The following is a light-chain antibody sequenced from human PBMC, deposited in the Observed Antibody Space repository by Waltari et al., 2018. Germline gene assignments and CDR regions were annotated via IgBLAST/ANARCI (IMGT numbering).Light chain of an antibody. J-gene: IGLJ3*02. V-gene: IGLV1-40*01. CDR1: NSNIGANYD. CDR2: NNT. Sequence: QSVLTQPPSVSGAPGQRVTISCSGGNSNIGANYDVHCYQQIPGTPPKVIVYNNTNRPSVLPDRFSGSKSGTSTSLTITGLQSDDEGYYYCQSYDSVRDSVFGGGTKLTVL. CDR3: QSYDSVRDSV.